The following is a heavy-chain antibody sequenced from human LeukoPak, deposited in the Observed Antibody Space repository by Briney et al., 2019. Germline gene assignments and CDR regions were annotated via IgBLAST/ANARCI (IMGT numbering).Heavy chain of an antibody. CDR1: GFTFSSYS. CDR2: IGSKSMVSSLI. D-gene: IGHD1-1*01. J-gene: IGHJ4*02. CDR3: MSWGTDNH. Sequence: GGSLRLSCVASGFTFSSYSMNWVRQAPGKGLEWVSYIGSKSMVSSLIYYADSVKGRSSISRDNAKNSLDLQMSSLRVEDTAVYYCMSWGTDNHWGQGILVTVSS. V-gene: IGHV3-48*04.